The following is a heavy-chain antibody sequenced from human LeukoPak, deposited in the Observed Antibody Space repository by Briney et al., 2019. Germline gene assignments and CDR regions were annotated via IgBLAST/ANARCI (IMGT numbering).Heavy chain of an antibody. CDR2: ISWNSGSI. Sequence: PGGSLRLSCAASGFTFDDYAMHWVRQAPGKGLEWVSGISWNSGSIGYADSVKGRFTISRDNAKNSLYLQMNSLRAEDTALYYCAKADRFDYDFWSGKYYFDYWGQGTLVTASS. CDR3: AKADRFDYDFWSGKYYFDY. J-gene: IGHJ4*02. CDR1: GFTFDDYA. V-gene: IGHV3-9*01. D-gene: IGHD3-3*01.